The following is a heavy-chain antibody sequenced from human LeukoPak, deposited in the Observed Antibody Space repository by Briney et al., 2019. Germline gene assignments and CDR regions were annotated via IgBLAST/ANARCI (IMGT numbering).Heavy chain of an antibody. CDR1: GFTFSSYA. CDR2: ISGSGGST. Sequence: RSGGSLRLSCAASGFTFSSYAMSWVRQAPGKGLEWVSAISGSGGSTYYADSVKGRFTISRDNSKNTLYLQMNSLRAEDTAVYYCAKDLRPPRTGYFDLWGRGTLVTVSS. D-gene: IGHD2-8*02. V-gene: IGHV3-23*01. J-gene: IGHJ2*01. CDR3: AKDLRPPRTGYFDL.